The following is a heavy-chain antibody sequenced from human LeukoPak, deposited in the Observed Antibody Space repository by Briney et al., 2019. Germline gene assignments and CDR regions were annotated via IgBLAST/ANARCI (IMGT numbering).Heavy chain of an antibody. CDR2: INPSGGST. V-gene: IGHV1-46*01. Sequence: ASVKVSCKASGYTFTSYYMHWVRQAPGQGLEWMGIINPSGGSTSYAQKFQGRVTMTRDTSTSTVYMELSSLRSEHTAVYYCARDTRNIWFGELVGAFDIWGQGTMVTVSS. CDR3: ARDTRNIWFGELVGAFDI. D-gene: IGHD3-10*01. J-gene: IGHJ3*02. CDR1: GYTFTSYY.